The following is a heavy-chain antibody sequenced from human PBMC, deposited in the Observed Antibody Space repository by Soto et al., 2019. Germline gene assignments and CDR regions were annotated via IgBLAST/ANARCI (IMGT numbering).Heavy chain of an antibody. V-gene: IGHV5-51*01. CDR3: ARQLSHICDS. CDR1: GYKFGSAW. D-gene: IGHD3-3*02. CDR2: IKPGTSDI. J-gene: IGHJ4*02. Sequence: GESLKISCKGVGYKFGSAWIGWERQRPGKGLEWMGIIKPGTSDIRYSPSCRGQVTISTDEAVSTAYLQWSSLKASDTAMYYCARQLSHICDSWGQGTLVTVSS.